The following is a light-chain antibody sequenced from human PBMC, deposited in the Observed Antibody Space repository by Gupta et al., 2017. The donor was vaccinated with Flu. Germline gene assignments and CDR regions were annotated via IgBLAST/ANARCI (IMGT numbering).Light chain of an antibody. CDR3: QQYDGAPRT. V-gene: IGKV3-20*01. Sequence: ERATPSCRASQTINSRYLAWYQQKPGQAPRLLIYGVSNRATGIPDRFSGSGSGTDLTLTISRVEPEDSAVYYCQQYDGAPRTFDQGTKVEIK. J-gene: IGKJ1*01. CDR2: GVS. CDR1: QTINSRY.